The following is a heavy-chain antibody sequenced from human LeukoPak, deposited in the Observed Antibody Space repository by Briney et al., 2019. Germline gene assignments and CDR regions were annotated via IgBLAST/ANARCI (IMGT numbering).Heavy chain of an antibody. D-gene: IGHD3-9*01. J-gene: IGHJ4*02. CDR3: AREGLDILTGYPHDY. Sequence: ASAKVSCKASGYTFTRYGISWVRQAPGQGLEWMGWISAYNGNTDYAQKLHGRVTLTTGTSTSIAYMELRSLRSDDTAVYYCAREGLDILTGYPHDYWGQGTLVTVSS. CDR1: GYTFTRYG. CDR2: ISAYNGNT. V-gene: IGHV1-18*01.